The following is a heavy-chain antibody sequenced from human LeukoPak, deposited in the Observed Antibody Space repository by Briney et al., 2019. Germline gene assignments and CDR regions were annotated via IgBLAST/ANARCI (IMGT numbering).Heavy chain of an antibody. V-gene: IGHV1-18*01. CDR1: GYTFTSYG. CDR2: ISPYSGNT. D-gene: IGHD2-2*02. Sequence: ASVKVSCKASGYTFTSYGISWVRQAPGQGLEWMGWISPYSGNTNYAQKLQGRVTMTTDTSTSTVYMELRSLRSDDTAVYYCARGRYCSSTSCYKVYYYYMDVWGKGTTVTVSS. CDR3: ARGRYCSSTSCYKVYYYYMDV. J-gene: IGHJ6*03.